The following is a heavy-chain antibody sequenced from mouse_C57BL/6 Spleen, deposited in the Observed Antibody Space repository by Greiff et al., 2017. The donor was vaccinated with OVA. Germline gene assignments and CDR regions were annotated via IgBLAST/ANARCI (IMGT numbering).Heavy chain of an antibody. CDR2: IDPSDSYT. V-gene: IGHV1-50*01. D-gene: IGHD1-1*01. Sequence: VQLQQPGAELVKPGASVKLSCKASGYTFTSYWMQWVKQRPGQGLEWIGEIDPSDSYTNYNQKFKGKATLTVDTSSSTAYMQLSSLTSEDSAVYYCARGGSSPCYFDVWGTGTTVTVSS. CDR1: GYTFTSYW. CDR3: ARGGSSPCYFDV. J-gene: IGHJ1*03.